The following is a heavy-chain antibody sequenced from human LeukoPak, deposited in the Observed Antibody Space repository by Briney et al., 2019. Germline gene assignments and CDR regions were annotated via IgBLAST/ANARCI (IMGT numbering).Heavy chain of an antibody. CDR1: GFTFSDYY. CDR3: AKVVGPSAFDI. CDR2: ISSSGSTI. D-gene: IGHD1-26*01. J-gene: IGHJ3*02. V-gene: IGHV3-11*01. Sequence: GGSLRLSCAASGFTFSDYYMSWLRQAPGKGLEWVSYISSSGSTIYYADSVKGRFTISRDNAKNSLYLQMNSLRAEDTAVYYCAKVVGPSAFDIWGQGTMVTVSS.